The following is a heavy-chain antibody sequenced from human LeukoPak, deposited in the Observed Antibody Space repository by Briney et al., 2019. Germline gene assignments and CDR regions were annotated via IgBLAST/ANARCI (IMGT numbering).Heavy chain of an antibody. CDR2: INPRNGDT. D-gene: IGHD3-10*01. J-gene: IGHJ6*03. CDR3: ATGAQYGLWGVPYFYYMHV. CDR1: GYPFTGYY. Sequence: TSVKVSCKASGYPFTGYYVHWVRQAPGHGLEWMGWINPRNGDTHSAQKFQGRVSMTGDTFITTAYMELSSLTSDDTAVYYRATGAQYGLWGVPYFYYMHVWGTGTTVTVSS. V-gene: IGHV1-2*02.